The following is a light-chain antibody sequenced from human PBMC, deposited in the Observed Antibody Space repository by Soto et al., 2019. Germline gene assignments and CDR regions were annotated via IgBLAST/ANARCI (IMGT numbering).Light chain of an antibody. CDR3: QSYDISLSGEV. CDR1: SSNIGAGYD. V-gene: IGLV1-40*01. CDR2: GNS. Sequence: QSVLTQPPSVSGAPGQRVTISCTGSSSNIGAGYDVHWYQQLPGTAPKLLIQGNSNRPSGVPDRFSGSKSGTSASLAITALQAEDEADYYGQSYDISLSGEVFGGGTKVTVL. J-gene: IGLJ3*02.